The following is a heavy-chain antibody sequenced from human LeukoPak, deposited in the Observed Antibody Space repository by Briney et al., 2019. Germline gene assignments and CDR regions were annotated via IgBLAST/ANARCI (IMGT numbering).Heavy chain of an antibody. Sequence: GGSLRLSCAASGFTFSDYALIWVRQAPGKGLEWISAIRGTGGTTYYADSVKGRCTISRDNSRNTVYLQMNSLRAEDTALYFCGKDPNGDYVGAFDFWGPGTMVTVPS. V-gene: IGHV3-23*01. J-gene: IGHJ3*01. CDR2: IRGTGGTT. D-gene: IGHD4-17*01. CDR1: GFTFSDYA. CDR3: GKDPNGDYVGAFDF.